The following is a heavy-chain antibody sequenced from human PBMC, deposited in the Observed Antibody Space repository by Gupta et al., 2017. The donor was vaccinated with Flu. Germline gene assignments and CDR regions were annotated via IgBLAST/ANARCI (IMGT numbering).Heavy chain of an antibody. V-gene: IGHV1-46*01. CDR1: GYTFTSYY. D-gene: IGHD3-3*01. CDR3: ARVQVGTLRRGVVKDGMDV. J-gene: IGHJ6*02. CDR2: INPSGGST. Sequence: QVQLVQSGAEVKKPGASVKVSCKASGYTFTSYYMHWVRQAPGQGLEWMGIINPSGGSTSYAQKFQGRVTMTRDTSTSTVYMELSSLRSEDTAVYYCARVQVGTLRRGVVKDGMDVWGQGTTVTVSS.